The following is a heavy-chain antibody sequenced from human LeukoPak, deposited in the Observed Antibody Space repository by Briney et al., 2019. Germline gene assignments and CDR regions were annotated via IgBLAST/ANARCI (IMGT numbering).Heavy chain of an antibody. Sequence: KTSETLSLTCTVSGGSISGYYWSWIRQPPGKGLEWIGEINHSGSTNYNPSLKSRVTISVDTSKNQFSLKLSSVTAADTAVYYCASGAAAGTFDYWGQGTLVTVSS. CDR3: ASGAAAGTFDY. CDR2: INHSGST. V-gene: IGHV4-34*01. J-gene: IGHJ4*02. D-gene: IGHD6-13*01. CDR1: GGSISGYY.